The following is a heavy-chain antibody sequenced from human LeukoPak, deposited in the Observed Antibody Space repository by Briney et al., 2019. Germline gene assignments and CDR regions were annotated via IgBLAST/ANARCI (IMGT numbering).Heavy chain of an antibody. CDR2: IKSKNEGETT. V-gene: IGHV3-15*05. Sequence: GGSLRLSCAASGFTFSDAWMSWVRQAPGKGLEWVGRIKSKNEGETTDYAAPVKGRFVISRDDSKNTLYVQMNSLRVEDTAVYYCAKGPLIEVAGTTWDHWGQGTLVTVSS. CDR3: AKGPLIEVAGTTWDH. CDR1: GFTFSDAW. D-gene: IGHD6-19*01. J-gene: IGHJ4*02.